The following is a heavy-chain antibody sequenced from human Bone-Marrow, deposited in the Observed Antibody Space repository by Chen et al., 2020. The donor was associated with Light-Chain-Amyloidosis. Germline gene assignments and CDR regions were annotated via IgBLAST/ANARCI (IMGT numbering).Heavy chain of an antibody. CDR1: GGSISSSNYY. Sequence: QLQLQESGPGLVKPSETLSLTCTVSGGSISSSNYYWGWIRQPPGKGLEWIGSIYYSGSTYYNPSLKSRVTISVDTSKNQFSLKLSSVTAADTAVYYCARNARYGPLDYWGQGTLVTVSS. CDR2: IYYSGST. D-gene: IGHD5-18*01. J-gene: IGHJ4*02. CDR3: ARNARYGPLDY. V-gene: IGHV4-39*01.